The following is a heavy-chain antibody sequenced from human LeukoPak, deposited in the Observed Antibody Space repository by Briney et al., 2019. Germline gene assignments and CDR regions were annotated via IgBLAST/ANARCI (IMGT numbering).Heavy chain of an antibody. CDR2: INHSGST. V-gene: IGHV4-34*01. CDR3: ARGSGYSYGRFDY. CDR1: GGSFSGYY. Sequence: SETLSLTCAVYGGSFSGYYWSWIRQPPGKGLEWIGEINHSGSTNYNPSLKSRVTISVDTSKNQFSLKLSSVTAADTAVYYCARGSGYSYGRFDYWGQGTLVTASS. J-gene: IGHJ4*02. D-gene: IGHD5-18*01.